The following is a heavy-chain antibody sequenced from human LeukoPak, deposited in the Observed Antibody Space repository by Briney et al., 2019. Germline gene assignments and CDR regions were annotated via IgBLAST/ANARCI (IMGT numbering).Heavy chain of an antibody. Sequence: SETLSLTCTVSGGSISSYYWSWIRQPAGKGLEWIGRIYTSGSTNYNPSLKSRVTMSVDTSKNQFSLKLSSVTAADTAVYYCARDRIEDSSSYDYYYYYYMDVWGKGTTVTVSS. D-gene: IGHD6-6*01. V-gene: IGHV4-4*07. J-gene: IGHJ6*03. CDR2: IYTSGST. CDR1: GGSISSYY. CDR3: ARDRIEDSSSYDYYYYYYMDV.